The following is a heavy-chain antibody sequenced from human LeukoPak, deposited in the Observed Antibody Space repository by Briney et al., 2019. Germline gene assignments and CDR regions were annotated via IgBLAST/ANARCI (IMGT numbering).Heavy chain of an antibody. CDR1: GFTVSSNY. V-gene: IGHV3-53*01. CDR3: ARVEMITFGGATDY. Sequence: GGSLRLSCAASGFTVSSNYMSWVRQAPGKGLEWVSVIYSGGSTYYADSVKGRFTISRDNSKNTLYLQMNSLRAEDTAAYYCARVEMITFGGATDYWGQGTLVTVSS. J-gene: IGHJ4*02. D-gene: IGHD3-16*01. CDR2: IYSGGST.